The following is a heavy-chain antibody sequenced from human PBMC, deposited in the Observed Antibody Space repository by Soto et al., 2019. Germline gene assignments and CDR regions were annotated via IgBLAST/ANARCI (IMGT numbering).Heavy chain of an antibody. CDR1: GYSFTSYW. CDR3: ARRTDGYNPYFDY. V-gene: IGHV5-10-1*01. J-gene: IGHJ4*02. D-gene: IGHD5-12*01. Sequence: GESLKISCKGSGYSFTSYWISWVRQMPGKGLEWMGRIDPSDSYTNYSPSFQGHVTISADKSISTAYLQWSSLKASDTAMYYCARRTDGYNPYFDYWGQGTLGTSPQ. CDR2: IDPSDSYT.